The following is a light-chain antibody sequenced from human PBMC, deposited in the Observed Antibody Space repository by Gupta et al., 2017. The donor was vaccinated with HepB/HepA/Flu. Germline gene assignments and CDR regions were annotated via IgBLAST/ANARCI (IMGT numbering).Light chain of an antibody. Sequence: DIVMSQSPNSLAVSLGERATINCKSSQSVSDSSKNRYYFAWYQQKQRHPPRLLIYWESTRESGVPDRCSGSGSETDFTLTIRSLQDEDVAVYYCQKNDSFPYTFGQGTKVEIK. V-gene: IGKV4-1*01. CDR2: WES. CDR1: QSVSDSSKNRYY. CDR3: QKNDSFPYT. J-gene: IGKJ2*01.